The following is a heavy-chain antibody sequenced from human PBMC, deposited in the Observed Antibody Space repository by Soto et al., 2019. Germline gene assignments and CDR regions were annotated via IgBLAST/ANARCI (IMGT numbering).Heavy chain of an antibody. CDR3: ARDALAAAGYYYYYGMDV. D-gene: IGHD6-13*01. CDR2: IIPIFGTA. Sequence: GASVKVSCKASGGTFSSYAISWVRQAPGQGLEWMGGIIPIFGTANYAQKFQGRVTITADESTSTAYMELSSLRSEDTAVYYCARDALAAAGYYYYYGMDVWGQGTTVTVSS. V-gene: IGHV1-69*13. CDR1: GGTFSSYA. J-gene: IGHJ6*02.